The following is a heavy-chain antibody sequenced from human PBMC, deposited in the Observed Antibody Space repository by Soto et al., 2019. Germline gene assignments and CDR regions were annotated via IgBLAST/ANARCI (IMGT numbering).Heavy chain of an antibody. CDR3: AKGGAGSTNDY. CDR2: IWYDGSNT. D-gene: IGHD2-2*01. CDR1: GFTFSSYG. V-gene: IGHV3-33*06. Sequence: QVQLVESGGGVVQPGRSLRLSCAASGFTFSSYGMHWVRQAPGKGLEWVAVIWYDGSNTYYADSMKGRFTISRDNSKNTLDLQMNNLRAEDTAVYYCAKGGAGSTNDYWGQGILVTVSS. J-gene: IGHJ4*02.